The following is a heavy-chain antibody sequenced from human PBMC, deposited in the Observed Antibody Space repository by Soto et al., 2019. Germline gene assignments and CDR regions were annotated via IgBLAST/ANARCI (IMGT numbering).Heavy chain of an antibody. D-gene: IGHD1-20*01. CDR1: GGSISSGGYY. J-gene: IGHJ5*02. V-gene: IGHV4-31*03. CDR2: ISYSGST. CDR3: AQSAHRYLRWFDP. Sequence: QVQLQESGPGLVKPSQTLSLTCTVSGGSISSGGYYWSWIRQHPGKGLEWIGYISYSGSTYYNPSLKSRVTISVDTSKNQFSLKLSSVTAADTAVYYCAQSAHRYLRWFDPWGQGTLVTVSS.